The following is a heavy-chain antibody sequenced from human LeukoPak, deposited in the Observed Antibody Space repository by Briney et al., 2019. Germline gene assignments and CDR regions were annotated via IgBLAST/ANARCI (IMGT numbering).Heavy chain of an antibody. CDR3: ARYATGSPFDY. J-gene: IGHJ4*02. V-gene: IGHV4-39*01. CDR2: IYYSGST. Sequence: PSETLSLTCTVSGGSISTRSYYWGWIRQPPGKGLEWIGSIYYSGSTYYNPSLKSRVTISVDTSKNQFSLKLSSVIAADTAVYYCARYATGSPFDYWGQGTLVTVSS. D-gene: IGHD3-10*01. CDR1: GGSISTRSYY.